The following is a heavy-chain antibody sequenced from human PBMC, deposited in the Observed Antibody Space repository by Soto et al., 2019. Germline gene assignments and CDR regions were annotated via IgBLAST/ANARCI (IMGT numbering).Heavy chain of an antibody. V-gene: IGHV3-33*01. Sequence: GGSLRLSCAASGFTFSSYGMHWVRQAPGKGPEWVAVIWYDGSNKYYADSVKGRFTISRDNSKNTLYLQMNSLRAEDTAVYYCARGLLAYYDFWSGSYYYYYGMDVWGQGTTVTVSS. CDR1: GFTFSSYG. D-gene: IGHD3-3*01. CDR2: IWYDGSNK. J-gene: IGHJ6*02. CDR3: ARGLLAYYDFWSGSYYYYYGMDV.